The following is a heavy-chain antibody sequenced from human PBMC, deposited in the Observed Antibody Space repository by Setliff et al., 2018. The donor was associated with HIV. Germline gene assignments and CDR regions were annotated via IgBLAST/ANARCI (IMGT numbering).Heavy chain of an antibody. V-gene: IGHV4-34*01. CDR3: ASAYCGGDCYSRTRKFYYYYYMEV. CDR2: INHSGRI. CDR1: GGSFSGYN. Sequence: SETLSLTCAVYGGSFSGYNWNWIRQPPGKGLEWIGEINHSGRIDHNPSLKSRVTISVDTSKNQFSLKLSSVTAADTAVYYCASAYCGGDCYSRTRKFYYYYYMEVWGKGTTVTVSS. J-gene: IGHJ6*03. D-gene: IGHD2-21*02.